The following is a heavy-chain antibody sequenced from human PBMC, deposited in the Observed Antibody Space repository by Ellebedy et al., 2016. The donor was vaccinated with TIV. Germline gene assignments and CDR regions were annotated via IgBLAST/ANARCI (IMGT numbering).Heavy chain of an antibody. CDR2: IYYSGST. CDR3: AREGYSYGMSYYYYGMDV. CDR1: GGSFSGYY. V-gene: IGHV4-59*01. J-gene: IGHJ6*02. Sequence: SETLSLXCAVYGGSFSGYYWSWIRQPPGKGLEWIGYIYYSGSTNYNPSLKSRVTISVDTSKNQFSLKLSSVTAADTAVYYCAREGYSYGMSYYYYGMDVWGQGTTVTVSS. D-gene: IGHD5-18*01.